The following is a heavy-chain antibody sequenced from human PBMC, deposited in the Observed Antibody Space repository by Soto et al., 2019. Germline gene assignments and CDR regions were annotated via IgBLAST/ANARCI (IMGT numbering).Heavy chain of an antibody. CDR3: ARDLGLSRSNYLDF. CDR2: ISGSTDYL. CDR1: GFTFTDYY. D-gene: IGHD3-10*01. V-gene: IGHV3-11*05. Sequence: QVQLVESGGALVKPGGSLRLSCAASGFTFTDYYMSWLRQAPGQGLQWLSYISGSTDYLNYADSVKGRFTISRDNAKNLLYLQMTSLRADDTAVYYCARDLGLSRSNYLDFWGQGTLVTVSS. J-gene: IGHJ4*02.